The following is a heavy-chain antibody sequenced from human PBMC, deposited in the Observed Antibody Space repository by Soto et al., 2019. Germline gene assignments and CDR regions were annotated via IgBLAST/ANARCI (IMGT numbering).Heavy chain of an antibody. V-gene: IGHV3-23*01. CDR1: GSPFANIP. CDR3: AKESLPEHYGDTLFDY. D-gene: IGHD4-17*01. CDR2: FSAGGRA. Sequence: EVQLLESGEAWFRLGGSLELPGKASGSPFANIPLAGFARFPGKGLEWVSTFSAGGRAYYADSVKGRFTIAKDTSKNTLHLQASSLRAEDTAVYYCAKESLPEHYGDTLFDYWGQGTRVTVSS. J-gene: IGHJ4*02.